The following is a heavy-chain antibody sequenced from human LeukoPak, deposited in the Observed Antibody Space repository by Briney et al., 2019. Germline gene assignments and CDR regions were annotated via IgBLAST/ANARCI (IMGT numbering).Heavy chain of an antibody. J-gene: IGHJ4*02. D-gene: IGHD3-10*01. CDR1: GYTFTSYD. CDR2: MNPNSGNT. CDR3: ARGTYYYGSGSYWSGGY. V-gene: IGHV1-8*01. Sequence: ASVKVSCKASGYTFTSYDINWVRQATGQGLEWMGWMNPNSGNTGYAQKFQGRVPMTRNTSISTAYMELSSLRSEDTAVYYGARGTYYYGSGSYWSGGYWGQGTLVTVSS.